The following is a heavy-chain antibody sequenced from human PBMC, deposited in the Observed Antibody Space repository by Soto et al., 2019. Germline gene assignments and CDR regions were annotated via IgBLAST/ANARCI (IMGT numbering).Heavy chain of an antibody. CDR1: GFTFSSYA. V-gene: IGHV3-30*04. CDR3: ARDRYYYDSSGYYYMGYYGMDV. D-gene: IGHD3-22*01. J-gene: IGHJ6*02. Sequence: GGSLRLSCAASGFTFSSYAMHWVRQAPGKGLEWVAVISYDGRNKYYADSVKGRFTISRDNSKNTLYLQMNSLRAEDTAVYYCARDRYYYDSSGYYYMGYYGMDVWGQGTTVTVSS. CDR2: ISYDGRNK.